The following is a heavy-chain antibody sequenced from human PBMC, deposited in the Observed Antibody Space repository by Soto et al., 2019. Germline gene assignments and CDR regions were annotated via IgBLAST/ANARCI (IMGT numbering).Heavy chain of an antibody. CDR1: GGSISSYY. CDR2: IYYSGST. V-gene: IGHV4-59*01. J-gene: IGHJ6*02. Sequence: SETLSLTCTVSGGSISSYYWSWIRQPPGKGLEWIGYIYYSGSTNYNPSLKSRVTISVDTSKNQFSLKLSSVTAADTAVYYCARDRGRMIVSRTYYYYGMDVWGQGTTVTVSS. D-gene: IGHD3-16*01. CDR3: ARDRGRMIVSRTYYYYGMDV.